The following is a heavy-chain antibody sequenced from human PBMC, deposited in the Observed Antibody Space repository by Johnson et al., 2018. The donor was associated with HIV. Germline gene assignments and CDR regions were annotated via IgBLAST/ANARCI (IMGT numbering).Heavy chain of an antibody. J-gene: IGHJ3*02. CDR3: AREIIAAADDI. CDR1: GFTFSSYA. Sequence: VQLVESGGGVVQPGRSLRLSCAASGFTFSSYAMHWVRQAPGKGLEWVAVISYDGSNKYYADSVKGRFTISRDNSKNTLYLQMTSLRAEDTAVYYCAREIIAAADDIWGQGTMVTVSS. V-gene: IGHV3-30*04. CDR2: ISYDGSNK. D-gene: IGHD6-13*01.